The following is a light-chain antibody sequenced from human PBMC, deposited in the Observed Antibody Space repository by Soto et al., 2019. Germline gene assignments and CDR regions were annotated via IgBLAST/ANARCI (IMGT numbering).Light chain of an antibody. CDR1: SSNIGSNY. CDR2: RNN. V-gene: IGLV1-47*01. Sequence: QSVLTQPPSASGTPGQRVTISCSGSSSNIGSNYVYWYQQLPGTAPKLLIYRNNQRPSGVPDRFSGSKSGTSASLAISGLRSEDEADYYCAAWDDSLSVLLGGGTKLTVL. J-gene: IGLJ2*01. CDR3: AAWDDSLSVL.